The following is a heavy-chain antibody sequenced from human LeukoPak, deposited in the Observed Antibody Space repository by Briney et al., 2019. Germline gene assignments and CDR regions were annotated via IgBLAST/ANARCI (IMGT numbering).Heavy chain of an antibody. CDR1: GGAFSGYY. Sequence: SETLSLTCAVYGGAFSGYYWSWIRQPPGKGLEWIGEINHSRSTNYNPSLKSRVTISVDTSKNQFSLKLSSVTAADTAVYYCARGIPTALSGPPFDPWGQGTLVTVSS. CDR3: ARGIPTALSGPPFDP. CDR2: INHSRST. J-gene: IGHJ5*02. D-gene: IGHD4-17*01. V-gene: IGHV4-34*01.